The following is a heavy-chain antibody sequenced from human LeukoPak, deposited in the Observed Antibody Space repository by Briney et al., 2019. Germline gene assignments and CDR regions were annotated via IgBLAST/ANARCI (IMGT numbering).Heavy chain of an antibody. CDR3: ARDLGGRYSSENWFDP. D-gene: IGHD1-26*01. J-gene: IGHJ5*02. CDR1: GGSISSGGYS. V-gene: IGHV4-30-4*07. Sequence: PSETLSLTCAVSGGSISSGGYSWSWIRQPPGKGLEWIGYIYYSGSTYYNPSLKSRVTISVDTSKNQFSLRLSSVTAADTAVYYCARDLGGRYSSENWFDPWGQGTLVTVSS. CDR2: IYYSGST.